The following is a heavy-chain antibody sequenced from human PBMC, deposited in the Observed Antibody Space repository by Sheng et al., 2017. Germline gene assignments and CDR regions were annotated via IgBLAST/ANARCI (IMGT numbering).Heavy chain of an antibody. Sequence: EVQLVESGGALVQTGGSLRLSCVSSQFTFATYAMSWVRQAPGKGLEWVSAISGSGGSANYGDSAKGRFTISRDNSKNTLYLQMNSLRAEDTAIYYCTKLGKSVSYGDYRFPFDIWGQGTMVAVSS. CDR2: ISGSGGSA. CDR3: TKLGKSVSYGDYRFPFDI. V-gene: IGHV3-23*04. CDR1: QFTFATYA. D-gene: IGHD4-17*01. J-gene: IGHJ3*02.